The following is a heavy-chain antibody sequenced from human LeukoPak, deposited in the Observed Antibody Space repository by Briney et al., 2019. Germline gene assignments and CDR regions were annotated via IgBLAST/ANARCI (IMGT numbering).Heavy chain of an antibody. CDR1: GGSFSGYY. J-gene: IGHJ6*02. D-gene: IGHD1-26*01. Sequence: SETLSLTCAVYGGSFSGYYWSWIRQPPGKGLEWIGEINHSGSTNYNPSLKSRVTISVGTSKNQFSLKLSSVTAADTAVYYCARGLYSYYYYGMDVWGQGTTITVSS. CDR3: ARGLYSYYYYGMDV. V-gene: IGHV4-34*01. CDR2: INHSGST.